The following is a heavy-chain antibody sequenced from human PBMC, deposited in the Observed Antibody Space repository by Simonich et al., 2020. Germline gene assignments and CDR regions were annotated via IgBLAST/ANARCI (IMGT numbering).Heavy chain of an antibody. CDR3: ARVGYSNYYYYGMDV. D-gene: IGHD6-13*01. Sequence: QVQLQESGPGLVKPSEPLSRTCAVSGYSLSSGYYWGWIRQPQGKGLEWIWSSHHSGSTYYNPSLKSRVTISVDTSKNKFSLKLSSVTAADTAVYYCARVGYSNYYYYGMDVWGQVTTVTVSS. V-gene: IGHV4-38-2*01. J-gene: IGHJ6*02. CDR2: SHHSGST. CDR1: GYSLSSGYY.